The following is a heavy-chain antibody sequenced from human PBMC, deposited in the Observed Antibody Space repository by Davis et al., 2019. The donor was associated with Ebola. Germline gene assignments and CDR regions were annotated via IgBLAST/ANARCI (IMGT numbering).Heavy chain of an antibody. CDR2: IYYSGST. CDR3: ARSPVGATAFDY. J-gene: IGHJ4*02. Sequence: SETLSLTCSVSAGSISDYYWSWVRQPPGKGLEWIGYIYYSGSTNYNPSLKSRVTISVDTSKNQFSLKLSSVTAADTAVYYCARSPVGATAFDYWGQGTLVTVSS. CDR1: AGSISDYY. D-gene: IGHD1-26*01. V-gene: IGHV4-59*01.